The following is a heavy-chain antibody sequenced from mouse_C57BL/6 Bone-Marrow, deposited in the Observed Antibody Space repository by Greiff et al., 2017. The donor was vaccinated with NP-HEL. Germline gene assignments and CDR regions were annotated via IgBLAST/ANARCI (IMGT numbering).Heavy chain of an antibody. V-gene: IGHV3-6*01. CDR3: ARERVITTVVAHWYFDV. CDR2: ISYDGSN. Sequence: EVQLQESGPGLVKPSQSLSLTCSVTGYSITSGYYWNWIRQFPGNKLEWMGYISYDGSNNYNPSLKNRISITRDTSKNQFFLKLNSVTTEDTATYYCARERVITTVVAHWYFDVWGTGTTVTVSS. CDR1: GYSITSGYY. J-gene: IGHJ1*03. D-gene: IGHD1-1*01.